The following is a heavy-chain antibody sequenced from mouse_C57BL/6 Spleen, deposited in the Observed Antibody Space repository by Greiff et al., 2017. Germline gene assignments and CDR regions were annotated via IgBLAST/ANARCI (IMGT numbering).Heavy chain of an antibody. CDR3: ATGVDFDY. V-gene: IGHV1-47*01. J-gene: IGHJ2*01. D-gene: IGHD1-1*01. CDR2: FHPYNDNT. Sequence: VQLQQSGAELVMPGASVKLSCKASGYTFTSYWMHWVKQNPGKSLEWIGNFHPYNDNTKYNEKFKGKATLTVEKSSSTVYLELSRLTSDDSAVYYCATGVDFDYWGQGTTLTVSS. CDR1: GYTFTSYW.